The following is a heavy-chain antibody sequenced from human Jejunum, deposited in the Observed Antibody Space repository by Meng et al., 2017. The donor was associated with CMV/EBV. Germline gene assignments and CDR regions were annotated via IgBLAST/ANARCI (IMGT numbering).Heavy chain of an antibody. Sequence: QGQLTGSGPGMVKPSQTLSLTCTVSGGSVSSGGYYWTWIRQHPGKGLEWFRHIYYSGSTFYNPSLKRRVIISIDTSKNQFSLNLRSVTAADTAVYYCARVSSGWDYFDYWGQGTLVTVSS. V-gene: IGHV4-31*03. D-gene: IGHD6-19*01. CDR1: GGSVSSGGYY. J-gene: IGHJ4*02. CDR3: ARVSSGWDYFDY. CDR2: IYYSGST.